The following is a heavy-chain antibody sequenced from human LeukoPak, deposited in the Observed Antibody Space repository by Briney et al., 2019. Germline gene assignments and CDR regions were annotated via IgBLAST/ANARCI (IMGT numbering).Heavy chain of an antibody. CDR2: INHSGST. J-gene: IGHJ3*02. CDR3: ARDGLWIQNAFDI. CDR1: GGSFSGYY. D-gene: IGHD5-18*01. V-gene: IGHV4-34*01. Sequence: SETLSLTCAVYGGSFSGYYWSWIRQPPGKGLEWIGEINHSGSTNYNPSLKSRVTISVDTSKNQFSLKVTSVTAADTAVYYCARDGLWIQNAFDIWGQGTMVTVSS.